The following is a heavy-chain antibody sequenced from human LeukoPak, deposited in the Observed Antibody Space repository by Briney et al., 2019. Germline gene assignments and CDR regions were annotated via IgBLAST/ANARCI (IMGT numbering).Heavy chain of an antibody. CDR2: IYHSGST. V-gene: IGHV4-30-2*01. J-gene: IGHJ4*02. CDR3: ATYFFYFDF. D-gene: IGHD2/OR15-2a*01. Sequence: PSETLSLTCAVSGGSLSSGGYSWSWIRQPPGKGLEWIGYIYHSGSTYYNPSLKTRVTISVDKSKNQFSLRLTSVTAADTAVYFSATYFFYFDFWGQGSLVTVSS. CDR1: GGSLSSGGYS.